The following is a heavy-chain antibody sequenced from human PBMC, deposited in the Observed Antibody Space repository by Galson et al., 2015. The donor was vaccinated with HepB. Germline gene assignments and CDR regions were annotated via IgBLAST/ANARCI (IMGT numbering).Heavy chain of an antibody. CDR1: GFTFSGYA. Sequence: SLRLSCAASGFTFSGYAMSWVRQTPGKGLECVSVITGSGDSTYYADSVKGRFTISRDNSKNTLYLQMNSLRAEDTAEYYCAKRGPVSWFDPWGQGTLVTVSS. CDR2: ITGSGDST. J-gene: IGHJ5*02. V-gene: IGHV3-23*01. CDR3: AKRGPVSWFDP.